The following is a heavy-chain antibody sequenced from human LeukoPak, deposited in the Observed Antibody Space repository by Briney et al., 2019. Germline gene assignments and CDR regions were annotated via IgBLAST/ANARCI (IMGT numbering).Heavy chain of an antibody. J-gene: IGHJ5*02. V-gene: IGHV4-59*01. Sequence: SETLSLTCTVSGGSIRSYYWSWIRQPPGKGLEWIGYIYYSGSTNYNPSLKSRVTISVDTSKIQFSLKLSSVTAADTAVYYCARVRAAAAPNWFDPWGQGTLVTVSS. D-gene: IGHD6-13*01. CDR3: ARVRAAAAPNWFDP. CDR1: GGSIRSYY. CDR2: IYYSGST.